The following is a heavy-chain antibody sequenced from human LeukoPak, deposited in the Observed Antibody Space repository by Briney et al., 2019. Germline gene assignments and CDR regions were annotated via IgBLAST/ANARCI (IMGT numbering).Heavy chain of an antibody. CDR3: ASQYSSGWPPDY. Sequence: GGSLRLSCAASGFTFSSYEMNWVRQAPGKGLEWVSYISSSGSTIYYADSLKGRFTISRDNDKNSLYLQMNSLRAEDTAVYYCASQYSSGWPPDYWGQGTLVTVSS. CDR1: GFTFSSYE. V-gene: IGHV3-48*03. J-gene: IGHJ4*02. CDR2: ISSSGSTI. D-gene: IGHD6-19*01.